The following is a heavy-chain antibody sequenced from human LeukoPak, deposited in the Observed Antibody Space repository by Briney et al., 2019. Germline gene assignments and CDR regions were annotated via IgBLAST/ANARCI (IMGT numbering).Heavy chain of an antibody. D-gene: IGHD3-10*01. V-gene: IGHV3-33*01. CDR2: IWYDGSNR. CDR3: ASWRGSGSYGGYFDY. J-gene: IGHJ4*02. Sequence: GGSLRLSCAASGFTFSSYGMYWVRQAPGKGLEWVALIWYDGSNRYCADSVKGRFTVSRDNSKNTLYLQMNSLRAEDTAVYYCASWRGSGSYGGYFDYWGQGTLVTVSS. CDR1: GFTFSSYG.